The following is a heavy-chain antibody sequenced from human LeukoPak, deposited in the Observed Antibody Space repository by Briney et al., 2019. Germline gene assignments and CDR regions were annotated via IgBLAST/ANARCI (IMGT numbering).Heavy chain of an antibody. V-gene: IGHV3-21*01. CDR1: GFSFSTYA. CDR3: ARVGITYYYDSSGYNDY. J-gene: IGHJ4*02. CDR2: ISSSSYI. D-gene: IGHD3-22*01. Sequence: GGSLRLSCAASGFSFSTYAMYWVRQAPGKGLEWVSSISSSSYIYYADSVKGRFTISRDNAKNSLYLQMNSLRAEDTAVYYCARVGITYYYDSSGYNDYWGQGTLVTVSS.